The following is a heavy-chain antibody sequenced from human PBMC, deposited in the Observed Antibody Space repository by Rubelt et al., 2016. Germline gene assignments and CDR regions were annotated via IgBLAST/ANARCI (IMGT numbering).Heavy chain of an antibody. CDR3: ARGVPGGY. V-gene: IGHV4-34*01. CDR1: GGSFSGYY. J-gene: IGHJ4*02. D-gene: IGHD3-10*01. CDR2: IHHSGST. Sequence: QVQLQQWGAGLLKPSETLSLTCAVYGGSFSGYYWSWIRQPPGKGLEWIGEIHHSGSTNYNPSLKSLVTISVDTSKNQLYLKLSAVTAADTAVYYCARGVPGGYWGQGTLVTVSS.